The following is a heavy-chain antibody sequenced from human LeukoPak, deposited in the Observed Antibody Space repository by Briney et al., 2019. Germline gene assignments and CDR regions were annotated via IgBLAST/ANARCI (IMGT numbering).Heavy chain of an antibody. CDR2: IYPEDSDT. V-gene: IGHV5-51*01. CDR1: GFTSYW. Sequence: GESLKISCQGSGFTSYWIAWVRQVPGEGLEWMGIIYPEDSDTIYSPSFQGQVTISADKFITTAYLQWSSLKASDTAMYYCARHGPDLALDIWGQGTMVTVSS. J-gene: IGHJ3*02. CDR3: ARHGPDLALDI.